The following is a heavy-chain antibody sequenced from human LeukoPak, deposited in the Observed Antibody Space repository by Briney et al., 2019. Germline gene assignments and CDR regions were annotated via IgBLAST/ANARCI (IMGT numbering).Heavy chain of an antibody. CDR3: ARGGIRFDP. J-gene: IGHJ5*02. Sequence: KPSETLSLTYTVSGGSISSYYWSWIRQPPGKGLEWIGYIYYGGSTNYNPSLKSRVTISVDTSKNQFSLKLSSVTAADTAVYYCARGGIRFDPWGQGTLVTVSS. V-gene: IGHV4-59*01. CDR1: GGSISSYY. CDR2: IYYGGST. D-gene: IGHD2-15*01.